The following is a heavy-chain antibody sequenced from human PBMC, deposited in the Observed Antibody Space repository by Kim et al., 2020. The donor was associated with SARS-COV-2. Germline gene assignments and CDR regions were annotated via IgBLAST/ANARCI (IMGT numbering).Heavy chain of an antibody. Sequence: GGSLRLSCIVSGFSLRSYDMSWVRQIPGRGLQWVSAISGRSDSTFYADSVKGRFTISRDRSENTLYLQMNSLRAEDMAVYYCAKPISVSSCCDFEHWGQGTVVTVSS. CDR3: AKPISVSSCCDFEH. J-gene: IGHJ4*02. CDR2: ISGRSDST. V-gene: IGHV3-23*01. CDR1: GFSLRSYD. D-gene: IGHD2-2*01.